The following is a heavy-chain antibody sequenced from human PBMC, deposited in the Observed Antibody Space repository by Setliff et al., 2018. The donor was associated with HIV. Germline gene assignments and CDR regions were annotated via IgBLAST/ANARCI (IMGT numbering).Heavy chain of an antibody. CDR3: ARVTSGRGRELPDFDY. CDR2: LNPNSHNT. CDR1: EYSFTSYD. D-gene: IGHD1-7*01. J-gene: IGHJ4*02. Sequence: ASVKVSCKPSEYSFTSYDINWVRQATGQGLEWMGWLNPNSHNTGYTQEFQGRVTMTRDTSISTAYMELSSLRSEDTAIYYCARVTSGRGRELPDFDYWGQGTLVTVSS. V-gene: IGHV1-8*01.